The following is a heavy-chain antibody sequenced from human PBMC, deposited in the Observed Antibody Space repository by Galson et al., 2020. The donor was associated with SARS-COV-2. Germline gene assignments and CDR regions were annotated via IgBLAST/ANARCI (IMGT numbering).Heavy chain of an antibody. D-gene: IGHD6-19*01. CDR1: GFTFSSSA. J-gene: IGHJ6*02. CDR3: ARDQVAGTDYCMDV. CDR2: IAYDGSND. Sequence: TGGSLRLSCAASGFTFSSSAMYWVRQAPGKGLEWVAVIAYDGSNDHYADSVKGRFTISRDNSRNTVYLEMKSLRVEDTGVYYCARDQVAGTDYCMDVWGQGTTVTVSS. V-gene: IGHV3-30-3*01.